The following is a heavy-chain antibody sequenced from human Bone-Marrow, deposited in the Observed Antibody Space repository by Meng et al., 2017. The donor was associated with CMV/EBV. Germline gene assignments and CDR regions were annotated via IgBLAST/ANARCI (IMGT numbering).Heavy chain of an antibody. D-gene: IGHD3-16*01. V-gene: IGHV3-74*01. CDR1: GFTFSSYW. CDR2: INSDGSST. J-gene: IGHJ5*02. CDR3: AKDPSTGWGDWFDP. Sequence: GGSLRLSCAASGFTFSSYWMHWVRQAPGKGLVWVSRINSDGSSTSYADSVKGRFTISRDNAKNTLYLQMNSLTADDTAVYYCAKDPSTGWGDWFDPWGQGIPVTGYS.